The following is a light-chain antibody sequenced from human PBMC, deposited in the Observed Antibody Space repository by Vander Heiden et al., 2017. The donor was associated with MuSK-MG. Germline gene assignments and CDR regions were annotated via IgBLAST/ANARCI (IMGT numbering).Light chain of an antibody. CDR3: QQSYSNAKYT. CDR1: QSISNY. J-gene: IGKJ2*01. CDR2: AAC. V-gene: IGKV1-39*01. Sequence: DIQMTQSPSSLSASVGDRVTITCRASQSISNYLNWYQQKPGKAPNLLIYAACSLQRGVPSRFSGSGYGKDFTLTINSRQPEDFAAYYCQQSYSNAKYTFGQGTKVEIK.